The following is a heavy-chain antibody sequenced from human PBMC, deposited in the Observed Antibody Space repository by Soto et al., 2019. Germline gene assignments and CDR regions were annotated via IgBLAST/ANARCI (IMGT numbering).Heavy chain of an antibody. V-gene: IGHV3-30*18. D-gene: IGHD6-13*01. Sequence: GGSLRLSCAASGFTFSSYGMHWVRQAPGKGLEWVAVISYDGSNKYYADSVKGRFTISRDNSKNTLYLQMNSLRAEDTAVYYCAKGPSSWQRTYYFDYWGQGTLVTVSS. CDR1: GFTFSSYG. CDR2: ISYDGSNK. CDR3: AKGPSSWQRTYYFDY. J-gene: IGHJ4*02.